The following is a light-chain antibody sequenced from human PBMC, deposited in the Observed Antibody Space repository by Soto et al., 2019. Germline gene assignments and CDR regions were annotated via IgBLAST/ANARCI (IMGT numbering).Light chain of an antibody. Sequence: EIVMTQSPATLSLSPGGRATLSCRASQSVSSNLAWYQQKPGQAPRLLIYGASTRATGIPARFSGSGSGTEFTLTISSLQSEDFAVYYCQQYNNWPPLTFGGGTKVDIK. CDR3: QQYNNWPPLT. J-gene: IGKJ4*01. V-gene: IGKV3-15*01. CDR1: QSVSSN. CDR2: GAS.